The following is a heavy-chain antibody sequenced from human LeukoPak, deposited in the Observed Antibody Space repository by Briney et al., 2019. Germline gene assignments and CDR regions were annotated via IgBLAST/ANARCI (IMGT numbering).Heavy chain of an antibody. D-gene: IGHD3-10*01. J-gene: IGHJ4*02. V-gene: IGHV1-18*01. CDR2: ISAYNGNT. CDR3: ARVYGSGSVPYYFDY. Sequence: ASVKVSCKASGYTFTSYGISLVRQAPGQGLEWMGWISAYNGNTNYAQKLQGRVTMTTDTSTSTAYMELRSLRSDDTAVYYCARVYGSGSVPYYFDYWGQGTLVTVSS. CDR1: GYTFTSYG.